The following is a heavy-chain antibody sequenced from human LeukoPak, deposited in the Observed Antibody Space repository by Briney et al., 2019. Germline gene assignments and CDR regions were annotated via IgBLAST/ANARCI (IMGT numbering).Heavy chain of an antibody. Sequence: SETLSLTCAVSGGSFSGYYWSWIRQPPGKGLEWIGEINHSGSTNYNPSLKSRVTISVDTSKNQFSLKLSSVTAADTAVYYCAGTEWPVDYWGQGTLVTVSS. V-gene: IGHV4-34*01. CDR2: INHSGST. D-gene: IGHD3-3*01. J-gene: IGHJ4*02. CDR3: AGTEWPVDY. CDR1: GGSFSGYY.